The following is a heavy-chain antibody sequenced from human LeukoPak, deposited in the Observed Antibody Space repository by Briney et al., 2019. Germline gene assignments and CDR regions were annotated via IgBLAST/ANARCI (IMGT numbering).Heavy chain of an antibody. V-gene: IGHV3-33*01. CDR1: GFDFGSYD. J-gene: IGHJ4*02. CDR2: IWLDGSAT. Sequence: SGGSLRLSCAASGFDFGSYDMHWVRKAPGKGLEWVAIIWLDGSATYYGDSVKGRFTVSRDNSNNTLYLQMNSLRVEDTAVYYCARDLNREDFDYWGQGTLVAVSS. CDR3: ARDLNREDFDY. D-gene: IGHD1-14*01.